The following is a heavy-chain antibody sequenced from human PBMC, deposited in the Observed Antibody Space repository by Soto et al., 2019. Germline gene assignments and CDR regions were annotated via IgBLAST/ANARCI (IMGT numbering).Heavy chain of an antibody. CDR1: GFTFSSYG. D-gene: IGHD1-26*01. CDR2: ISYDGSNK. Sequence: PGGSLRLSCAASGFTFSSYGIHWVRQAPCKGLEWVAVISYDGSNKYYADSVKGRFTISRDNSKNTLYLQMKSLRAEDTAVYYCAKERGSYYAPGYYSYGMDVWGQGTTVTVCS. J-gene: IGHJ6*02. V-gene: IGHV3-30*18. CDR3: AKERGSYYAPGYYSYGMDV.